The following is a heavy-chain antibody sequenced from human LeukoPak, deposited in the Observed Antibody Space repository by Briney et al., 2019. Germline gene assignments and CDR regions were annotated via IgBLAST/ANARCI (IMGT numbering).Heavy chain of an antibody. D-gene: IGHD3-10*01. CDR3: ARDRYYVVDY. J-gene: IGHJ4*02. V-gene: IGHV3-74*03. Sequence: GESLRLSSAVSGFSFSIFWMHWVRQVPGKGLVWVSRIQSHGSGATYAASEKGLSTISRDNTKNTLYLQMNSLRAEDTAVYYCARDRYYVVDYWGQGTLVTVSS. CDR2: IQSHGSGA. CDR1: GFSFSIFW.